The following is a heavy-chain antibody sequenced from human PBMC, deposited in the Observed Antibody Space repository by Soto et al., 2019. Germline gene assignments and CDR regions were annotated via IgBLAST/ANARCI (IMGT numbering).Heavy chain of an antibody. CDR3: ARDDGLADAFDI. CDR2: IYSDSST. J-gene: IGHJ3*02. D-gene: IGHD4-17*01. Sequence: GGSLRLSCAASGFTVSSNYMSWVRQAPGKGLEWVSVIYSDSSTYYADSVKGRFTISRDNSKNTLYLQMNSLRAEDTAVYYCARDDGLADAFDIWGQGTMVTVSS. CDR1: GFTVSSNY. V-gene: IGHV3-66*01.